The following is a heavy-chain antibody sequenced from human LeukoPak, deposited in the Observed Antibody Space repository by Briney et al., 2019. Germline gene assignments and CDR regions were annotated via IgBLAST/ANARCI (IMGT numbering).Heavy chain of an antibody. J-gene: IGHJ4*02. CDR2: IYYSGST. CDR1: GGSISSSSYY. CDR3: ARDGSWSGYAFPPFDY. Sequence: SETLSLTCTVSGGSISSSSYYWGWIRQPPGKGLEWIGSIYYSGSTYYNPSLKSRVTISVDTSKNQFSLKLSSVTAADTAVYYCARDGSWSGYAFPPFDYWGQGTLVTVSS. D-gene: IGHD5-12*01. V-gene: IGHV4-39*07.